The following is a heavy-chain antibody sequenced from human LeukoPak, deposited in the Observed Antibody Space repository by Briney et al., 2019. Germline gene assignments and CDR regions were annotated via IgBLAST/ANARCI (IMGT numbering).Heavy chain of an antibody. CDR1: GGSISSYY. J-gene: IGHJ4*02. CDR3: ASLRLRGAFDY. CDR2: IYYSGST. D-gene: IGHD4-17*01. Sequence: PSETLSLTCTVSGGSISSYYWSWIRQPPGKGLEWIGYIYYSGSTNYNPSLKSRVTISVDTSKNQFSLKLSSVTAADTAVYYCASLRLRGAFDYWGQGTLVTVSS. V-gene: IGHV4-59*08.